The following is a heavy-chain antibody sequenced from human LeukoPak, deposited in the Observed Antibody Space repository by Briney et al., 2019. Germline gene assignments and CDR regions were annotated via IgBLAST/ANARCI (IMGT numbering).Heavy chain of an antibody. CDR3: ARDRGSSGPRYYYYGMDV. CDR2: IYYSGRP. J-gene: IGHJ6*02. V-gene: IGHV4-59*01. D-gene: IGHD6-13*01. Sequence: KPSESLSLTCTVPGGSISSYYWSWIRQPPGKGLEWNGSIYYSGRPNYNPSLRSRVTISVDSSKTQFSVKLSSVTAADTAVYYCARDRGSSGPRYYYYGMDVWGQGTTVTVSS. CDR1: GGSISSYY.